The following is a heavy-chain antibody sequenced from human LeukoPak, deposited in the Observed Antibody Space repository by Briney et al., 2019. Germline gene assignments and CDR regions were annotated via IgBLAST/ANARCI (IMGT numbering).Heavy chain of an antibody. J-gene: IGHJ6*04. CDR1: GYTWTSYG. V-gene: IGHV1-18*04. D-gene: IGHD4-17*01. CDR3: ARARYGDYLPLYYYGMDV. CDR2: RSAYNGNT. Sequence: ASVKVSCKASGYTWTSYGISWVRQAPGQGLERMGWRSAYNGNTNYAQKLQGRVTMTTDTSTSTAYMELRRLGSDDTAVYYCARARYGDYLPLYYYGMDVWGKGTTVTVSS.